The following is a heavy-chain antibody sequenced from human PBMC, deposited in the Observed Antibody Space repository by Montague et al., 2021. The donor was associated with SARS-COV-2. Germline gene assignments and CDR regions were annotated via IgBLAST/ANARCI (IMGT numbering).Heavy chain of an antibody. J-gene: IGHJ4*02. CDR3: ARTGDAYTRYYFDY. V-gene: IGHV4-59*02. Sequence: SETLSLTCSVSSGSVSSDYRSWIRQPPGKGLEWIGYIYSSGSTSYNPSLKSRVTISIDTSKNQFSLRLSSVTAADTAVYYCARTGDAYTRYYFDYWGQGTLVTVSS. D-gene: IGHD5-24*01. CDR1: SGSVSSDY. CDR2: IYSSGST.